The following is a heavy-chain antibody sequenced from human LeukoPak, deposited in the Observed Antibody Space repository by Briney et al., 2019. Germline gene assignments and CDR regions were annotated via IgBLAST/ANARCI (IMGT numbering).Heavy chain of an antibody. V-gene: IGHV4-4*07. J-gene: IGHJ4*02. CDR3: ARGRITIFGVVPREGYFDY. CDR1: GGSISSYY. Sequence: SETLSLTCTVSGGSISSYYWSWIRQPAGKGLEWIGRIYTSGSTNYNPSLKSRVTMSVDTSKNQFSLKLSSVTAADTAVYYCARGRITIFGVVPREGYFDYWGQGTLVTVSS. D-gene: IGHD3-3*01. CDR2: IYTSGST.